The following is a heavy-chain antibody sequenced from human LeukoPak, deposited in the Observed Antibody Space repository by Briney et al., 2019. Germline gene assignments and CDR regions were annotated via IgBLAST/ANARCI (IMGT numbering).Heavy chain of an antibody. Sequence: PGGSLRLSCAASGLTFSIYGMHWVRQAPGKGLEWVTVISYDGSKKYYADSVKGRFTISRDNSKNTLYLQINSLRAEDTAVYYCTKALYGMDVWGQGTTVTVSS. V-gene: IGHV3-30*18. CDR1: GLTFSIYG. CDR2: ISYDGSKK. CDR3: TKALYGMDV. J-gene: IGHJ6*02.